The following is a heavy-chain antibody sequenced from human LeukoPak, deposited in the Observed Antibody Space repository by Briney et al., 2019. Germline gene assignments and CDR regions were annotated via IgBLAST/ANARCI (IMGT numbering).Heavy chain of an antibody. CDR3: AKRSGRTTGRYDY. Sequence: GGSLRLSCAASGFTFSSYAMSWVRQAPGKGLEWVSAISGSGGSTYYADSAKGRFTISRDNSKNTLYLQMNSLRAEDTAVYYCAKRSGRTTGRYDYWGQGTLVTVSS. D-gene: IGHD4-17*01. J-gene: IGHJ4*02. CDR1: GFTFSSYA. CDR2: ISGSGGST. V-gene: IGHV3-23*01.